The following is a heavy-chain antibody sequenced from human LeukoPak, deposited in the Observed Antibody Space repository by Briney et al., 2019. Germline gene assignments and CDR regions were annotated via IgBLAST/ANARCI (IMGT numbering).Heavy chain of an antibody. J-gene: IGHJ2*01. CDR2: ISKSGADA. CDR3: GKEGYGQNWYFDL. V-gene: IGHV3-23*01. CDR1: GFTFNNYA. Sequence: PGGSLRLSCAAFGFTFNNYAINWVRQAPGKGLEWVSVISKSGADAYYAESVKDRFTTSRDNSENTLYLQMNSLRAEDTAIYYCGKEGYGQNWYFDLWGRGTLVTVSS. D-gene: IGHD5-12*01.